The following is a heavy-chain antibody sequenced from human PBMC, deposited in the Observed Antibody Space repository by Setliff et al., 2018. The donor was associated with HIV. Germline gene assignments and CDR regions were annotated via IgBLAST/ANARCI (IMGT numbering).Heavy chain of an antibody. Sequence: SETLSLTCSVSGRSISGYYWSWIRQPAGRGLEWIGRIHTSGNTNYNPSLRGRVTMSVDMSKNQFSLKLTSVSAADTAVYYCARDRIEFVAEDPHDVFDIWGRGTLVTVSS. CDR3: ARDRIEFVAEDPHDVFDI. V-gene: IGHV4-4*07. CDR2: IHTSGNT. CDR1: GRSISGYY. J-gene: IGHJ3*02. D-gene: IGHD5-12*01.